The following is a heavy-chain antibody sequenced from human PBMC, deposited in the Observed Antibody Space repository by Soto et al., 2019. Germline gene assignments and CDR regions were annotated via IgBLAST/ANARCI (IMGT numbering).Heavy chain of an antibody. D-gene: IGHD3-10*01. CDR1: GFSLSTIGVG. V-gene: IGHV2-5*02. Sequence: QITLKEAGPTLGNPTQTLTLTCTFSGFSLSTIGVGVGWIRQPPGKALEWLAVLYWDESKTSSPTLKSSLTITKDASRDQVVLTMTEKDPVETATYDCAHKGSGSRAMAYWGQGALVPVSS. J-gene: IGHJ4*02. CDR3: AHKGSGSRAMAY. CDR2: LYWDESK.